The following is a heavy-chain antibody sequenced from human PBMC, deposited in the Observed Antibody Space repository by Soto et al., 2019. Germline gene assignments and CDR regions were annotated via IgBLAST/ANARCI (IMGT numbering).Heavy chain of an antibody. J-gene: IGHJ4*02. D-gene: IGHD5-18*01. CDR3: AKANYREHNYGNFDF. V-gene: IGHV3-23*01. CDR2: LSGDGGAT. CDR1: GFTFSGYA. Sequence: GGSLRLSCAVSGFTFSGYAMSWVRQAPGKGLECVSGLSGDGGATYYADSVKGRFTISRDNSKNTLYLQMNSLRAEDTAVYFCAKANYREHNYGNFDFWGQGTLVTVSS.